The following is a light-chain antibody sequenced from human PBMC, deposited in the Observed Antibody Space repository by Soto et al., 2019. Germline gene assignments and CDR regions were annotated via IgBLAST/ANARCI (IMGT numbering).Light chain of an antibody. Sequence: QSALTQPRSVSGSPGQSVTISCSGPSRDFGADNHVAWYQQYPDKAPEVMIYDVSQRPSGGPARFSGSKSGNTASLTIFGLQAEDEADYYCWSYGGSVIFGGGTKLTVL. J-gene: IGLJ2*01. CDR2: DVS. CDR1: SRDFGADNH. CDR3: WSYGGSVI. V-gene: IGLV2-11*01.